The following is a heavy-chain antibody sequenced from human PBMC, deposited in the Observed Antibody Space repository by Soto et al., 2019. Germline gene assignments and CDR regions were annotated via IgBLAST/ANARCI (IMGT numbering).Heavy chain of an antibody. J-gene: IGHJ5*02. CDR2: FDPEDGET. CDR3: ATAAEGIAQAWSFDP. D-gene: IGHD6-13*01. V-gene: IGHV1-24*01. CDR1: GYTLTDLS. Sequence: QVQLVQSGAEVKKPGASVKVSCKVSGYTLTDLSMHWVRQAPGKGLEWMGGFDPEDGETIYAQKFQGRVTMTADTSTDTGYMELSSLRSEDTAVYYCATAAEGIAQAWSFDPWGQGTLVTVSS.